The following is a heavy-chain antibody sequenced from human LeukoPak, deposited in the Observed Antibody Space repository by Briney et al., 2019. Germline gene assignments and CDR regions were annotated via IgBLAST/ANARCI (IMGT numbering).Heavy chain of an antibody. CDR1: GFTFGSYA. CDR3: AKDQWAYGSGSYYDY. CDR2: ISGSGGST. J-gene: IGHJ4*02. V-gene: IGHV3-23*01. D-gene: IGHD3-10*01. Sequence: PGGSLRLSCAASGFTFGSYAMSWVRQAPGKGLEWVSAISGSGGSTYYADSVKGRFTISRDNSKNTLYLQMNSLRAEDTAVYYCAKDQWAYGSGSYYDYWGQGTLVTVSS.